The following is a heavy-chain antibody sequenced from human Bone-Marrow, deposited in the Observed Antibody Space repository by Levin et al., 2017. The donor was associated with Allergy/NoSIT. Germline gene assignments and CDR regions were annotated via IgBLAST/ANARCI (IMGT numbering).Heavy chain of an antibody. CDR1: GFTFSDYY. CDR3: ARQPCYRLIFDY. J-gene: IGHJ4*02. Sequence: GESLKISCAASGFTFSDYYMSWIRQAPGKGLEWVSYISSSGSTIYYADSVKGRFTISRDNAKNSLYLQMNSLRAEDTAVYYCARQPCYRLIFDYWGQGTLVTVSS. D-gene: IGHD2-15*01. V-gene: IGHV3-11*01. CDR2: ISSSGSTI.